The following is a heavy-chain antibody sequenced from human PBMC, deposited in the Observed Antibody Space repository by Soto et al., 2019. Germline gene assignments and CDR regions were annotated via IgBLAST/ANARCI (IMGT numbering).Heavy chain of an antibody. CDR2: MNPNSGNT. J-gene: IGHJ6*03. D-gene: IGHD3-10*01. Sequence: ASVKVSCKASGYTFTSYDINWVRQATGQGLEWMGWMNPNSGNTGYAQKFQGRVTMTRNTSISTAYMELSSLRSEDTAVYYCARTRSMVRGAQLYYYYMDVWGKGTTVTVSS. V-gene: IGHV1-8*01. CDR1: GYTFTSYD. CDR3: ARTRSMVRGAQLYYYYMDV.